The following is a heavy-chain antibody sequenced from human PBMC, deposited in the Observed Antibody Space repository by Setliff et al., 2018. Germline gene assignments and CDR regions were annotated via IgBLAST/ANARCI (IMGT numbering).Heavy chain of an antibody. Sequence: GESLKISCKGSGYSFNTYWIGWVRQMPGKGLEWMGLIYAGDSDTRYNPSFQGRVTMSADKSINTAYLQWSSLKASDAAIYYCARQKSTGSGNNWFDPWGQGTLVTVSS. CDR2: IYAGDSDT. CDR1: GYSFNTYW. V-gene: IGHV5-51*01. CDR3: ARQKSTGSGNNWFDP. D-gene: IGHD3-10*01. J-gene: IGHJ5*02.